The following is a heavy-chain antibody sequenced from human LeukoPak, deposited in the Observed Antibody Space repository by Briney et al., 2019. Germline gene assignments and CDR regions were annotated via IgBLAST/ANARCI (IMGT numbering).Heavy chain of an antibody. J-gene: IGHJ4*02. Sequence: PGGSLRLSCAASGFTFNNFSMNWVRQAPGKGLVWVSRINDDGTYTVYADSVKGRFTISRDNAKNTLYLQMNSLRGEDTAVYYCGREIQAPGKTLEYWGQGTLVTVSS. CDR3: GREIQAPGKTLEY. V-gene: IGHV3-74*01. CDR2: INDDGTYT. CDR1: GFTFNNFS.